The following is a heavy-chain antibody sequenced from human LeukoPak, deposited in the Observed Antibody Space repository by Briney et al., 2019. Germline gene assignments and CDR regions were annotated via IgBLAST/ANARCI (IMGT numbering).Heavy chain of an antibody. CDR2: INPNSGGT. J-gene: IGHJ6*03. V-gene: IGHV1-2*02. Sequence: ASVKVSCKASGYTFTGYYMHWVRQAPGQGLEWMGWINPNSGGTNYAQKFQGRVTVTRDTSISTAYMELSRLRSDDTAVYYCARAPPHYYYMDVWGKGTTVTVSS. CDR1: GYTFTGYY. CDR3: ARAPPHYYYMDV.